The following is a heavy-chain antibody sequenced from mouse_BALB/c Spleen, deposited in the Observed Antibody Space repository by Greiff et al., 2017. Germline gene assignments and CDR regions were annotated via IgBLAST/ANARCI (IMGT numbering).Heavy chain of an antibody. D-gene: IGHD1-1*01. CDR1: GFSLTSYG. V-gene: IGHV2-4-1*01. J-gene: IGHJ1*01. CDR2: IWSGGST. Sequence: VKLVESGPGLVQPSQSLSITCTVSGFSLTSYGVHWVRQSPGKGLEWLGVIWSGGSTDYNAAFISRLSISKDNSKSQVFFKMNSLQADDTAIYYCARNNYGSSEGYFDVWGAGTTVTVSS. CDR3: ARNNYGSSEGYFDV.